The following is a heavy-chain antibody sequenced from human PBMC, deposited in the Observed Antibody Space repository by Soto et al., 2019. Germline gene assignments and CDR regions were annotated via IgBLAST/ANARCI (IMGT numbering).Heavy chain of an antibody. J-gene: IGHJ5*02. CDR2: ISSSSTTK. CDR1: GFTFSIYS. Sequence: PEGSLRLSCAASGFTFSIYSMNWFRQAPGKGLEWVSYISSSSTTKYYADSVKGRFTISRDNAKNSLYLQMNSLRAEDAAVYYCARDGCSGSNCLNWFDPWGQGTLVTVSS. V-gene: IGHV3-48*01. CDR3: ARDGCSGSNCLNWFDP. D-gene: IGHD2-15*01.